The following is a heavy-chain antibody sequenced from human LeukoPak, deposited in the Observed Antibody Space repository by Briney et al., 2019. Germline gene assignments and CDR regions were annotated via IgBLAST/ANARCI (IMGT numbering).Heavy chain of an antibody. Sequence: ASVKVSCKASGYTFTGYYMHWVGQAPGQGLEWMGWINPNRGGTNYAQKFQGRVTMTRDTSISTAYMELSRLRSDDTAVYHCARAFGYCSGGSCHSVWFDPWGQGTLVTVSS. CDR2: INPNRGGT. V-gene: IGHV1-2*02. D-gene: IGHD2-15*01. J-gene: IGHJ5*02. CDR1: GYTFTGYY. CDR3: ARAFGYCSGGSCHSVWFDP.